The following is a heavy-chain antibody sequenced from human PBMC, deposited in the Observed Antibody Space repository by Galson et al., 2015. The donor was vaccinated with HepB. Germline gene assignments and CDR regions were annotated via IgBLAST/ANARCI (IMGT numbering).Heavy chain of an antibody. D-gene: IGHD3-10*01. CDR2: ISYDGSNK. V-gene: IGHV3-30*04. Sequence: SLRLSCAASGFTFSSYAMHWVRQAPGKGLEWVAVISYDGSNKYYSDSVKGRFTVSRDNGKSSLYLQMGSLRADDTAVYYCARCPFSDYYGSGIYYDYWGHGTPVTVSS. J-gene: IGHJ4*03. CDR1: GFTFSSYA. CDR3: ARCPFSDYYGSGIYYDY.